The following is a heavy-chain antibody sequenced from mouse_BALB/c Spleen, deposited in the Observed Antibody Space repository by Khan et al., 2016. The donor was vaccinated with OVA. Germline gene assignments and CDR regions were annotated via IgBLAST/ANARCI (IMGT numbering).Heavy chain of an antibody. V-gene: IGHV9-3-1*01. CDR2: INTYSGEP. Sequence: QIQLVQSGPELKKPGETVKISCKASGYTFTNYGMNWVKQAPGKGLKWMGWINTYSGEPTYADDFKGRSAFSLETSASTAYLQIKNLKNEDTATYFCARSNSYVYFDVWGAGTTVTVSS. CDR1: GYTFTNYG. J-gene: IGHJ1*01. D-gene: IGHD2-12*01. CDR3: ARSNSYVYFDV.